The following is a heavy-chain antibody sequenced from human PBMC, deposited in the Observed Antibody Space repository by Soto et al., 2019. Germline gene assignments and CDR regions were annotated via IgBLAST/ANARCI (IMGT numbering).Heavy chain of an antibody. CDR2: IDTTSNYI. V-gene: IGHV3-21*01. Sequence: EVQLVESGGGLVKPGESLRLSFAASGFTFYSFSRNWFRQPAGRGPEWVSSIDTTSNYIYYADSVRGRFTISRDNAKDSLYLQMYSLRAEDTAVYYCVRDIGQYFRSGYMDVWGRGTTVTVSS. D-gene: IGHD3-9*01. CDR1: GFTFYSFS. J-gene: IGHJ6*03. CDR3: VRDIGQYFRSGYMDV.